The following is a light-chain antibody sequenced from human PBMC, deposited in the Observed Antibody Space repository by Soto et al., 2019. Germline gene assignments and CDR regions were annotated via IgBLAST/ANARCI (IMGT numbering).Light chain of an antibody. V-gene: IGKV3-15*01. Sequence: EIVLTQSAAALSVSPGERATLSCRASQSVSSYLAWYQQKPGQAPRLLIYGASTRATGIPARFSGSGSETEFTLTISSLQSEDFAIYYCQQYNNWPLTFGGGTKVDIK. CDR2: GAS. CDR3: QQYNNWPLT. J-gene: IGKJ4*01. CDR1: QSVSSY.